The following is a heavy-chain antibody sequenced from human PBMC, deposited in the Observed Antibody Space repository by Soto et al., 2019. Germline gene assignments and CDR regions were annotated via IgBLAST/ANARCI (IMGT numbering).Heavy chain of an antibody. J-gene: IGHJ4*02. CDR3: ARGATGY. V-gene: IGHV4-34*01. CDR2: INHSGST. CDR1: GGSFSGYY. Sequence: QVQLQQWGAGLLKPSETLSLTCAVYGGSFSGYYWSWIRQPPGKGLEWIGEINHSGSTNYNPSLKSRVTISVDTSKNQFSLKLSAVSAADTAVYYCARGATGYWGQGTLVTVSS.